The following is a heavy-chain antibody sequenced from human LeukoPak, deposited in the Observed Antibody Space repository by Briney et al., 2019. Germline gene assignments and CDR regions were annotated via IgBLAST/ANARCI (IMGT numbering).Heavy chain of an antibody. V-gene: IGHV4-38-2*02. Sequence: SETLSLTCTVSGFSISSGHYWGWTRQPPGKGLEWIASISHSGTTFYNPSLKSRVTISVDTSKNQFSLTVTSVTAADTAVYYCSRGQSISAVAVWGQGTLVAVSS. D-gene: IGHD6-13*01. CDR2: ISHSGTT. J-gene: IGHJ4*02. CDR3: SRGQSISAVAV. CDR1: GFSISSGHY.